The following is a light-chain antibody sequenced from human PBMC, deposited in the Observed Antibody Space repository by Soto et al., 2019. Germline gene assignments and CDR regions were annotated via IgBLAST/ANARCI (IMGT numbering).Light chain of an antibody. CDR3: QQYYSYTLT. CDR2: WAS. J-gene: IGKJ4*01. V-gene: IGKV4-1*01. Sequence: DIVMTQSPDSLAVSLGERATINCKSSQSVFYSPNNKNYLAWYQQKPGQPPKLLIYWASTRESGVPDRFSGSGSGTDFTLTITGLQAEDVAVYYCQQYYSYTLTFGGGTKVEIK. CDR1: QSVFYSPNNKNY.